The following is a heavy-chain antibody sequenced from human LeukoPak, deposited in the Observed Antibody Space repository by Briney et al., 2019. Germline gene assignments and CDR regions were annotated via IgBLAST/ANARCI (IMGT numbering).Heavy chain of an antibody. Sequence: SETLSLACKVSGGSISTYYWSWFRQPPGKGLEWIGYIYNSGSATYNPSLKSRVTISVDTSKNQFSLKLTSVSTTDTAVYYCARHGSRWSLEQWGQGVQATVSS. D-gene: IGHD6-19*01. CDR2: IYNSGSA. V-gene: IGHV4-59*01. CDR1: GGSISTYY. J-gene: IGHJ4*02. CDR3: ARHGSRWSLEQ.